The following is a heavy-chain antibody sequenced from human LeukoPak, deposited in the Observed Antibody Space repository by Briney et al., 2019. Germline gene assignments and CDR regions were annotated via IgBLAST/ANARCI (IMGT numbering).Heavy chain of an antibody. CDR3: AKEGGFGEFSDYYFDY. J-gene: IGHJ4*02. D-gene: IGHD3-10*01. Sequence: GRSLRLSCAASGFTFSSYGMHWVRQAPGKGREWVAVISYDGSNKYYADSVKGRFTISRDNSKNTLYLQMNSLRAEDTAVYYCAKEGGFGEFSDYYFDYWGQGTLVTVSS. CDR1: GFTFSSYG. CDR2: ISYDGSNK. V-gene: IGHV3-30*18.